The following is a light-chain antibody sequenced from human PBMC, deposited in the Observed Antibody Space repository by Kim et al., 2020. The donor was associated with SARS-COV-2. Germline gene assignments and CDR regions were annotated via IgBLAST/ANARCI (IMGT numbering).Light chain of an antibody. V-gene: IGLV6-57*01. CDR1: RGSIARKY. Sequence: GKTGNSSGTGRRGSIARKYGKWDQQRPGSSPTTVINEENQRPSGVPERFSGSIDSSSNAASLTISGLKTEDEADYYCQSYDSSNWVFGGGTQLTVL. CDR2: EEN. CDR3: QSYDSSNWV. J-gene: IGLJ3*02.